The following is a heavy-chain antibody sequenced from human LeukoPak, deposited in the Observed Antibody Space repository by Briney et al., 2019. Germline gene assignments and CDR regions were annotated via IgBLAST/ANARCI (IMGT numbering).Heavy chain of an antibody. Sequence: PSETLSLTCTVSGGSISSGGYYRSWIRQPPGKGLEWIGYIYHSGSTYYNPSLKSRVTISVDRSKNQFSLKLSSVTAADTAVYYCARIDSSGWPLFDYWGQGTLVTVSS. CDR3: ARIDSSGWPLFDY. CDR2: IYHSGST. D-gene: IGHD6-19*01. CDR1: GGSISSGGYY. J-gene: IGHJ4*02. V-gene: IGHV4-30-2*01.